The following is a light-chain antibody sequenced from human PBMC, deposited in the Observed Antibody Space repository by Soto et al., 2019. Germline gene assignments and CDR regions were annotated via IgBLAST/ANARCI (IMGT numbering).Light chain of an antibody. V-gene: IGLV2-14*01. CDR2: EVS. CDR3: SSYTSSSTLEGV. J-gene: IGLJ2*01. Sequence: QSALTQPVSVSGSPGQSITISCTGTSSDVGGYNYVSWYQQHPGKAPKLMIYEVSNRPSGVSNRFSGSKSGNTASLTISGLQAEDEADYYCSSYTSSSTLEGVFGGGTKVTVL. CDR1: SSDVGGYNY.